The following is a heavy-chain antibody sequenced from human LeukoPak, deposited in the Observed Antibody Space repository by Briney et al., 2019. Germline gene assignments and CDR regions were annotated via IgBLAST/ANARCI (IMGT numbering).Heavy chain of an antibody. V-gene: IGHV3-15*01. Sequence: PGGSLRLSCAASGFTFSYAWMNWVRQVPGKGLEWVGRIKSKSDGGTIDYAAPVKGRFTISRDDSKNTLYLQIHSLKTEDTAVYYCTTDGLYSIDNWGQGTLVTVSS. J-gene: IGHJ4*02. CDR2: IKSKSDGGTI. CDR1: GFTFSYAW. D-gene: IGHD2-15*01. CDR3: TTDGLYSIDN.